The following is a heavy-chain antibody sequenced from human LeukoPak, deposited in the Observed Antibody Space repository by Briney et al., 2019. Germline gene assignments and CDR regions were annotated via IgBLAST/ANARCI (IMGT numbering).Heavy chain of an antibody. CDR2: ISSSSSTI. Sequence: GGSLRLSCAASGFTFSSYSMNWVRQAPGKGLEWVSYISSSSSTIYYADSVKGRFTISRDNAKNSLYLQMNSLRAEDTAVYYCAREPCFSAGCRTRYCSSTSCSRRVRWFDPWGQGTLVTVSS. CDR1: GFTFSSYS. CDR3: AREPCFSAGCRTRYCSSTSCSRRVRWFDP. D-gene: IGHD2-2*01. J-gene: IGHJ5*02. V-gene: IGHV3-48*01.